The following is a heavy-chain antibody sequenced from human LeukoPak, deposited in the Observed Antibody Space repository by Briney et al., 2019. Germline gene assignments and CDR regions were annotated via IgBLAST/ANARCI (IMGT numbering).Heavy chain of an antibody. Sequence: GGSLRLSCAASGFIFSSYEFYWVRQAPGKGLEWISYISSGGSTIKYAESVKGRFTISRDNAKNSLYLQMNSLRAEDTAVYYCARDRGGYYDSSGYFFLWGQGTPVTVSS. CDR3: ARDRGGYYDSSGYFFL. D-gene: IGHD3-22*01. J-gene: IGHJ4*02. V-gene: IGHV3-48*03. CDR2: ISSGGSTI. CDR1: GFIFSSYE.